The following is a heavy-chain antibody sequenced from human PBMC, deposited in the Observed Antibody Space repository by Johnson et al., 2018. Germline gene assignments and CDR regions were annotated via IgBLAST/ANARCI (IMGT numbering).Heavy chain of an antibody. CDR2: IWRDGKNK. CDR3: VKERAPFDAFDI. Sequence: QVRLVQAGGGEVEHGRNRGLCCAASGFSFSTFGMHWVRQAPGKGLEWVAVIWRDGKNKYYADSAKGRFSFPRDNSTNTLDLQMNSLSVEDTGIYYCVKERAPFDAFDIWGQGTMVTVSS. CDR1: GFSFSTFG. V-gene: IGHV3-33*03. J-gene: IGHJ3*02.